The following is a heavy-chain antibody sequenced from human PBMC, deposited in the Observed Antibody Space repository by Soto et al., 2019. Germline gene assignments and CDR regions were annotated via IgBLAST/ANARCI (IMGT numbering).Heavy chain of an antibody. D-gene: IGHD3-16*01. CDR2: IYYSGNT. V-gene: IGHV4-59*01. Sequence: PSETLSLTCTVSGDSIKNYYWSWIRQPPGKGLEWIGYIYYSGNTNYSPSLKGRVTISVDTSKNQFSLKVNSVTPADTAVYYCVTDLYTFGLIYDAAYNSFGPWGHGTQVTVSS. CDR1: GDSIKNYY. CDR3: VTDLYTFGLIYDAAYNSFGP. J-gene: IGHJ5*02.